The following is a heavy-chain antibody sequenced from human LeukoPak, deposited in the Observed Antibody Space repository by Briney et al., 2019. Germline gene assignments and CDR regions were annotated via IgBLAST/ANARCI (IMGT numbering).Heavy chain of an antibody. J-gene: IGHJ4*02. CDR1: GGSISSYY. D-gene: IGHD3-22*01. CDR3: TRVAPSYYDSSGYYFLDY. CDR2: IYYSGST. Sequence: PSETLSLTCTVSGGSISSYYWSWIRQPPGKGLEWIGYIYYSGSTNHNPSLKSRVTISVDTSKNQFSLKLSSVTAADTAVYYCTRVAPSYYDSSGYYFLDYWGQGTLVTVSS. V-gene: IGHV4-59*01.